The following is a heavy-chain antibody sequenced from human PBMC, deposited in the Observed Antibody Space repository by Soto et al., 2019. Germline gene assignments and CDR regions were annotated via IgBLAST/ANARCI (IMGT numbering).Heavy chain of an antibody. D-gene: IGHD4-17*01. Sequence: ASVKVSCKTSGYTFSSYHISWVRQAPGQGLEWMGWINPYNGNTKYAQKFEGRVTMTTDTSTRTAYMELRSLRYDDTALYYCARDGYGDFWQGALDIWGQGTVVTVSS. CDR3: ARDGYGDFWQGALDI. V-gene: IGHV1-18*01. CDR2: INPYNGNT. J-gene: IGHJ3*02. CDR1: GYTFSSYH.